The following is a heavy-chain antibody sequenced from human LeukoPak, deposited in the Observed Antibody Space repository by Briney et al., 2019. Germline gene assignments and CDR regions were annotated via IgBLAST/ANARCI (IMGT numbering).Heavy chain of an antibody. D-gene: IGHD2-2*01. CDR2: INPSGDST. CDR3: ARHPSPQLHHFDY. Sequence: ASVKVSCKASGYTFTSYYMHWVRQAPGQGLEWMGVINPSGDSTSYEQRFQGRLTMTRDTSTNTVYMELSSLRSEDTAVYYCARHPSPQLHHFDYWGQGTLVTVSS. CDR1: GYTFTSYY. J-gene: IGHJ4*02. V-gene: IGHV1-46*01.